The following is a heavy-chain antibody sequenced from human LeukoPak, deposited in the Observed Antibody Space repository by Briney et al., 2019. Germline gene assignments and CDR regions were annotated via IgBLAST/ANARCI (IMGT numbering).Heavy chain of an antibody. J-gene: IGHJ4*02. D-gene: IGHD3-10*01. CDR2: ISSSSSYYI. Sequence: GRSLRLSCTASGFTFSTYSMNWVRQAPGKGLEWVSSISSSSSYYIYYAESVKGRFTISRDNAKNSLYLQMNSLRAEDTAVYFCARGGTYYGSGSYFYGGGVWGQGTLVTVSS. V-gene: IGHV3-21*01. CDR1: GFTFSTYS. CDR3: ARGGTYYGSGSYFYGGGV.